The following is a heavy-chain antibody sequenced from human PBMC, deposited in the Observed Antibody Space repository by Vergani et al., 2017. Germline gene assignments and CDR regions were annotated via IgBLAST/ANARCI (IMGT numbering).Heavy chain of an antibody. D-gene: IGHD3-10*01. CDR1: GGSIRSTFYY. CDR3: VRRNNVVRETDYFDY. CDR2: IYYTGAT. J-gene: IGHJ4*02. Sequence: QLQLQESDPGLVKPSETLSLTCTVSGGSIRSTFYYWGWIRQPPGKGLEWIGYIYYTGATDYHPSLKSRVNISLDKSKNHFSLSLSSVTAADTAVYYCVRRNNVVRETDYFDYWGQGILVTVSS. V-gene: IGHV4-61*05.